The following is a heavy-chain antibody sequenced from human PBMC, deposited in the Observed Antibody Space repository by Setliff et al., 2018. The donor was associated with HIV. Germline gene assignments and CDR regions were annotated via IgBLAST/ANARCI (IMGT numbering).Heavy chain of an antibody. CDR3: ARHGHFYDSSSSDAFDI. J-gene: IGHJ3*02. CDR2: VSYSGST. Sequence: PSETLSLTCTVSGVPTSASTYYWSWIRQPPGKGLEWLGYVSYSGSTNFNPSLESRLAMSVDMSKNHFSLKLRSVTAADTAVYYCARHGHFYDSSSSDAFDIWGHGTMVTVSS. V-gene: IGHV4-59*08. CDR1: GVPTSASTYY. D-gene: IGHD3-22*01.